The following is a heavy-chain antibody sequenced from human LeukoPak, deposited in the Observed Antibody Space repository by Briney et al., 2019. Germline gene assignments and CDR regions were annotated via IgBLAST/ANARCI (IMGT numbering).Heavy chain of an antibody. CDR1: GFTFSSYS. CDR2: ISSSRSYI. D-gene: IGHD6-13*01. CDR3: AKDGFGSSWSYFDY. J-gene: IGHJ4*02. V-gene: IGHV3-21*04. Sequence: GGSLRLACAASGFTFSSYSMNWARQAPGKGLEWVSSISSSRSYIYYADSVKGRFTISRDNSKNTLYLQMNSLRAEDTAVYYCAKDGFGSSWSYFDYWGQGTLVTVSS.